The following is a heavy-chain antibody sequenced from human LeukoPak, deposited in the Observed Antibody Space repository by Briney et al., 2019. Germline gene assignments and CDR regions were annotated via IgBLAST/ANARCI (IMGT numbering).Heavy chain of an antibody. D-gene: IGHD3-16*02. V-gene: IGHV3-48*03. CDR2: ISSSGSTI. J-gene: IGHJ5*02. Sequence: GGSLRLSCAASGFTFSSYEMNWVRQAPGKGLEWVSYISSSGSTIYYADSVKGRFTISRDNAKNSLYLQMNSLRAEDTAVYYCAREANDYVWGSYHNWFDPWAREPWSPSPQ. CDR3: AREANDYVWGSYHNWFDP. CDR1: GFTFSSYE.